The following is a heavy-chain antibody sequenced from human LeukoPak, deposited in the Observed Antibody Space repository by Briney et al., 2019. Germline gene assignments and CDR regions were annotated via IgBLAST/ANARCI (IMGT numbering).Heavy chain of an antibody. CDR2: ISGSGGST. D-gene: IGHD5-18*01. CDR3: ARSDRGYSYGSFDY. Sequence: GGSLRLSCAASGFTFSSYAMSWVRQAPGKGLEWVSAISGSGGSTYYADSVKGRFTISRDNSKNTLYLQMNSLRAEDTAMYYCARSDRGYSYGSFDYWGQGTLFTVSS. V-gene: IGHV3-23*01. J-gene: IGHJ4*02. CDR1: GFTFSSYA.